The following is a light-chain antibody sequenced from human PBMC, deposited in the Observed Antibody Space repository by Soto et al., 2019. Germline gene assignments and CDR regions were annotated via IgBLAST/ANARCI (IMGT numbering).Light chain of an antibody. CDR1: QTVSGSH. CDR3: QQYGGAPPEYL. J-gene: IGKJ2*01. Sequence: IVLTQSPGTLSLSPGERATLSCRASQTVSGSHLAWYQQKPGQAPRLIIYGASTRPTGIPDRFSGSGSGTHFTLTNTRLETEDFAVYYCQQYGGAPPEYLFGHGTKLEIK. CDR2: GAS. V-gene: IGKV3-20*01.